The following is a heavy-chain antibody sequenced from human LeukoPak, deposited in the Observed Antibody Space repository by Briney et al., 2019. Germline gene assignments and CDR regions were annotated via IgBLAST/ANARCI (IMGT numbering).Heavy chain of an antibody. CDR3: AGGTYYYGSGSYYTYGMDV. CDR1: GGTFSSYA. V-gene: IGHV1-69*01. J-gene: IGHJ6*04. CDR2: IIPIFGTA. Sequence: ASVKVSCKASGGTFSSYAISWVRQAPGQGLEWMGGIIPIFGTANYAQKFQGRVTITVDESTSTAYMELSSLRSEDTAVYYCAGGTYYYGSGSYYTYGMDVWGKGTTVTVSS. D-gene: IGHD3-10*01.